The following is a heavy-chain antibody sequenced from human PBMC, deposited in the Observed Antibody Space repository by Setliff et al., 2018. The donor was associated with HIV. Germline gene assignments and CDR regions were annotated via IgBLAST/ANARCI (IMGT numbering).Heavy chain of an antibody. J-gene: IGHJ6*02. Sequence: GGSLRLSCVASRFTFNDYWMSWVRQAPGKGLEWVANIKQDGSEKNYVDSVKGRFTISRDNAKNSMDLQMNSLRAEDTAIYYCARKLRPGHGVDVWGQGTTVTVSS. CDR3: ARKLRPGHGVDV. D-gene: IGHD3-10*01. CDR2: IKQDGSEK. CDR1: RFTFNDYW. V-gene: IGHV3-7*01.